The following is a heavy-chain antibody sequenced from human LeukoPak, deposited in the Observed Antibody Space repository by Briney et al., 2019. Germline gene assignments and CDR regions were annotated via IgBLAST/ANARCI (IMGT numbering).Heavy chain of an antibody. CDR2: IKGDGSET. CDR3: AREEVKSFDN. V-gene: IGHV3-7*03. J-gene: IGHJ4*02. CDR1: GFTFNNYA. Sequence: GGSLRLSCAASGFTFNNYAMSWVRQAPGKGLEWVANIKGDGSETSYVTSVRGRFTISRDNAKNSLYLQMNNLRVEDTAVYYCAREEVKSFDNWGQGTLVTVSA.